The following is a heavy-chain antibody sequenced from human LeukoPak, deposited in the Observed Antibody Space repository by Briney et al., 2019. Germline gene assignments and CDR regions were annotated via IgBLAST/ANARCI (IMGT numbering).Heavy chain of an antibody. V-gene: IGHV4-4*07. CDR1: GGSISSYY. CDR3: ARESSKGNDY. J-gene: IGHJ4*02. CDR2: IYTSGST. D-gene: IGHD6-6*01. Sequence: SETLSLTCTVSGGSISSYYWSWIRQPAGKGLEWIGRIYTSGSTSYNPSLKSRVTMSVDTSTNKFSLKLSSVTAADTAVYYCARESSKGNDYWGQGTLVTVSS.